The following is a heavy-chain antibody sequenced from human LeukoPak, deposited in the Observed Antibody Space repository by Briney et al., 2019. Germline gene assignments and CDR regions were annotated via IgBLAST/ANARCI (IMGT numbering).Heavy chain of an antibody. V-gene: IGHV4-4*07. CDR2: IYTSGST. Sequence: SETPSLTCTVSGGSISSYYWSWIRQPAGKGLEWIGRIYTSGSTNYNPSLKSRVTMSVDTSKNQFSLKLSSVTAADTAVYYCARDGGSSHSYYYYYMDVWGKGTTVTVSS. J-gene: IGHJ6*03. CDR3: ARDGGSSHSYYYYYMDV. D-gene: IGHD2-2*01. CDR1: GGSISSYY.